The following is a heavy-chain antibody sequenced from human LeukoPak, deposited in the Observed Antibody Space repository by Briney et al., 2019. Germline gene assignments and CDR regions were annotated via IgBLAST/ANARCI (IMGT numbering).Heavy chain of an antibody. CDR2: ISGRGSRI. V-gene: IGHV3-48*03. CDR1: GFTFVNYE. J-gene: IGHJ4*02. CDR3: ARDTEYGDYFDY. D-gene: IGHD4-17*01. Sequence: GGSLRLSCAASGFTFVNYEMNWVRQAPGKGLEWVSYISGRGSRIYYADSVKGGFTISRDNAENSLYLQMNSLRAEDTAVYYCARDTEYGDYFDYWGQGTLVTVSS.